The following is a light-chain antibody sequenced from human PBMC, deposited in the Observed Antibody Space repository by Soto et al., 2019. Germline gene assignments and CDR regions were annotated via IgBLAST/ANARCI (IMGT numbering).Light chain of an antibody. J-gene: IGKJ5*01. CDR2: DAS. Sequence: EIVMTQSPATLSVSPGERATLSCRASQSVSSNLAWYQQRPGQAPRLLIYDASYRATDIPPRFSGSGSGTDFTLTISSLEPEDFAVYYCQQRRSWPPTITFGQWTRLEIK. V-gene: IGKV3-11*01. CDR3: QQRRSWPPTIT. CDR1: QSVSSN.